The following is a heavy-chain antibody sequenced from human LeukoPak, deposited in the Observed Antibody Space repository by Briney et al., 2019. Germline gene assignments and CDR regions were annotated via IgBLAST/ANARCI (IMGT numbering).Heavy chain of an antibody. CDR2: IYYSGSI. CDR3: ARVPDYFDY. Sequence: SETLSLTCTVSGGSISSYYWGWIRQPPGKGLEWIGSIYYSGSIYYNSSLKSRVTMSVDTSKNQFSLKLNSVTAADTAVYYCARVPDYFDYWGQGTLVTVSS. CDR1: GGSISSYY. J-gene: IGHJ4*02. V-gene: IGHV4-39*01.